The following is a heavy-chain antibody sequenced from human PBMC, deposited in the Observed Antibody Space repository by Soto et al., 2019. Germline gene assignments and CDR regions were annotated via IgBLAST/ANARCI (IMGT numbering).Heavy chain of an antibody. CDR1: GFTFSSYG. CDR2: IWYDGSNK. J-gene: IGHJ4*02. Sequence: PGGSLRLSCAASGFTFSSYGMHWVRQAPGKGLEWVAVIWYDGSNKCYADSVKGRFTISRDNSKNTLYLQMNSLRAEDTAVYYCARAHCSSTSCYTYYDYWGQGTLVTVSS. V-gene: IGHV3-33*01. D-gene: IGHD2-2*02. CDR3: ARAHCSSTSCYTYYDY.